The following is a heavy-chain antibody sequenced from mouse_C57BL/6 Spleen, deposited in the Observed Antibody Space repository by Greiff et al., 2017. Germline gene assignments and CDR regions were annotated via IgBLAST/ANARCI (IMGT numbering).Heavy chain of an antibody. CDR3: ARVYYGYYAMDY. CDR2: INYDGSST. CDR1: GFTFSDYY. D-gene: IGHD1-1*01. V-gene: IGHV5-16*01. J-gene: IGHJ4*01. Sequence: EVHLVESEGGLVQPGSSMKLSCTASGFTFSDYYMAWVRQVPEKGLEWVANINYDGSSTYYLDSLKSRFIISSDNAKNILYLQMSSLKSDDTATYYCARVYYGYYAMDYWGQGTSVTVSS.